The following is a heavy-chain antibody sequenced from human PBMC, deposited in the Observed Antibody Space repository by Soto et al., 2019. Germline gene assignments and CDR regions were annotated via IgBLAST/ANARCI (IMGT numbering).Heavy chain of an antibody. CDR3: ARRYSGWPE. CDR2: IFHSGST. Sequence: QVQVQESGPRLVQPSGTLSLTCAVSGGSISASTWWTWVRQPPGKGLEWIGEIFHSGSTTFNPSLGCRVTIPVDKSKNQFSLPLTSVTDAATAVYYGARRYSGWPEWGQGILVTVSS. J-gene: IGHJ4*02. D-gene: IGHD5-12*01. V-gene: IGHV4-4*02. CDR1: GGSISASTW.